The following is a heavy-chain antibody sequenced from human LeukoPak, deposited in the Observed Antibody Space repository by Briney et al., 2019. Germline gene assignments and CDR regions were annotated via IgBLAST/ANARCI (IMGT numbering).Heavy chain of an antibody. CDR3: ARDRNAYYESAFDI. V-gene: IGHV3-7*04. D-gene: IGHD3-22*01. CDR2: IKQDGSEK. CDR1: GVTFSSYW. J-gene: IGHJ3*02. Sequence: PGGSLRLSCAASGVTFSSYWMSWVRQAPGKGLEWVASIKQDGSEKYYVDSVKGRFTISRDNAKNSLYLQMNSLRAEDTAVYYCARDRNAYYESAFDIWGQGTMVTVSS.